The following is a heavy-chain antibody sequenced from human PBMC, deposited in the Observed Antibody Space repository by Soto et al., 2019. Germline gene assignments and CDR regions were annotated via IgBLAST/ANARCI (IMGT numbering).Heavy chain of an antibody. CDR1: GFTFSSYA. CDR3: APSSGYYPEYFQH. J-gene: IGHJ1*01. V-gene: IGHV3-23*01. CDR2: ISGSGGST. D-gene: IGHD3-22*01. Sequence: TGGSLRLSCAASGFTFSSYAMSWVRQAPGKGLEWVSAISGSGGSTYYADSVKGRFTISRDNSKNTLYLQMNSLRAEDTAVYYCAPSSGYYPEYFQHWGQGTLVTVSS.